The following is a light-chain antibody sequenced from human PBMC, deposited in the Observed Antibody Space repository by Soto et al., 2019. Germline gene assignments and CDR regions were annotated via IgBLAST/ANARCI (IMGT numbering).Light chain of an antibody. J-gene: IGLJ1*01. V-gene: IGLV1-40*01. Sequence: QSVLPHPPSVSWAPGQRVTIACPGSSSNIGAGYDVHWYQQLPGTAPKLLIYGNSNRPSGVPDRFSGSKSGTSASLAITGLHAEDAADYYCQSYDSSLTGYVFGTGTKVTXL. CDR2: GNS. CDR1: SSNIGAGYD. CDR3: QSYDSSLTGYV.